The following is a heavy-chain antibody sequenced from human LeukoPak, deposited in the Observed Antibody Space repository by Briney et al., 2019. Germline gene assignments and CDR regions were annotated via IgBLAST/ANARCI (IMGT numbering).Heavy chain of an antibody. Sequence: SVKVSCKASGGTFSSYAISWVRQAPGQGLEWMGRIIPILGIANYAQKFQGRVTITGDKSTSTAYMELSSLRSEDTAVYYCARDTIFGVVIMGEFDYWGQGTLVTVSS. CDR1: GGTFSSYA. D-gene: IGHD3-3*01. CDR2: IIPILGIA. CDR3: ARDTIFGVVIMGEFDY. J-gene: IGHJ4*02. V-gene: IGHV1-69*04.